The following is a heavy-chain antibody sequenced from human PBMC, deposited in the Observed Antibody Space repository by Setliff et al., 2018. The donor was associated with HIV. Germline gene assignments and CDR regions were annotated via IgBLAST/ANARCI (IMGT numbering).Heavy chain of an antibody. V-gene: IGHV4-39*01. D-gene: IGHD1-26*01. CDR3: ARRFGRALPD. CDR2: IYYTGST. CDR1: GGSISSHY. J-gene: IGHJ4*02. Sequence: SETLSLTCTVSGGSISSHYWSWIRQPPGKGLEWIGSIYYTGSTYYNPSLKSRVTISVDTSKNQFSLILNSVTAADTAVYYCARRFGRALPDWGQGTLVTVSS.